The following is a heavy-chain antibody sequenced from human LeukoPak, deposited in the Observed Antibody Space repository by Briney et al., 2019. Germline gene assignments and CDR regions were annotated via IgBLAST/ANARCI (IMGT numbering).Heavy chain of an antibody. Sequence: GRSLRLSCAASGFTFSTYAMHWVRQAPGKGLEGVAVIWYDGSNKNYVDSVKGRFTISRDNSKNTLYLQMNSLRAEDTAVYYCARDDRSERDYYDSESYWGQGTLVTVSS. CDR1: GFTFSTYA. CDR2: IWYDGSNK. V-gene: IGHV3-33*01. J-gene: IGHJ4*02. CDR3: ARDDRSERDYYDSESY. D-gene: IGHD3-22*01.